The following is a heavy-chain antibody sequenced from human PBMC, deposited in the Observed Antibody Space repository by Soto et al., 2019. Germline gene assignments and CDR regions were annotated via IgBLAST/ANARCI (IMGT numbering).Heavy chain of an antibody. V-gene: IGHV1-24*01. CDR1: GYTLTELS. CDR2: FDPEDGET. J-gene: IGHJ6*02. CDR3: ATGVYYYYGMDV. Sequence: GASVKVSCKVSGYTLTELSMHWVRQAPGKGLEWMGGFDPEDGETIYAQKFQGRVTMTEDTSTDTAYMELSSLRSEDTAVYYCATGVYYYYGMDVWGQGTTVTVSS.